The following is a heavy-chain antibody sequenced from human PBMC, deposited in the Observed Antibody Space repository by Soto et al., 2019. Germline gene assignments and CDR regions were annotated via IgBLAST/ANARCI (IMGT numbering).Heavy chain of an antibody. CDR1: GFTFTRYS. CDR3: ARESEDLTSNFDY. Sequence: GGSLRLSCAASGFTFTRYSMNWVRQAPGKGLEWVSSISSTTNYIYYGDSMKGRFTISRDNAKNSLYLEMNSLRAEDTAVYYCARESEDLTSNFDYWGHGTLVTVSS. V-gene: IGHV3-21*06. J-gene: IGHJ4*01. CDR2: ISSTTNYI.